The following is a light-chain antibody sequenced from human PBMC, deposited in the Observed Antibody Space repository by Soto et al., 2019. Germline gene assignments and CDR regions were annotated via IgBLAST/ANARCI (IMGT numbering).Light chain of an antibody. CDR2: DVS. J-gene: IGLJ2*01. CDR3: SSYAGSNIVV. V-gene: IGLV2-8*01. CDR1: SSDVGGYNY. Sequence: QSVLTQPPSASGSPGQSVTISCTGSSSDVGGYNYVSWYQQHPGKAPKLMIYDVSKRPSGVPDRFSGPKSGNTASLTVSGLQAEDEADYYCSSYAGSNIVVFGGGTKLTVL.